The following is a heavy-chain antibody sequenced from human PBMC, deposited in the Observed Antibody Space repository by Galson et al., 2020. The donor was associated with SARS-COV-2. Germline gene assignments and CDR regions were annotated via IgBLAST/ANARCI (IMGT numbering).Heavy chain of an antibody. CDR2: ISMSGITI. CDR1: GHTFSNTL. D-gene: IGHD7-27*01. CDR3: ATGDVWFES. V-gene: IGHV3-48*03. Sequence: WGSLRLSCAASGHTFSNTLMNGGLQAPRKRLEWLTYISMSGITIYYADSVKSRFTISRDTAENSLFLQMNSPRAEDTGIYYCATGDVWFESWGKGTLVTVS. J-gene: IGHJ5*01.